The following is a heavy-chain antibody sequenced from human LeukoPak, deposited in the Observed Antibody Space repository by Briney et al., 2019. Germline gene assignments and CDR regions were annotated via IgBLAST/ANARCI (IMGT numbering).Heavy chain of an antibody. CDR2: ISYDGSNK. D-gene: IGHD6-13*01. Sequence: GRSLRLSCAASGFTFSSYGMHWVRQAPDKGLEWVAVISYDGSNKYYADSVKGRFTISRDNSKNTLYLQMNSLRAEDTAVYYCASYSSSWEGGHNWFDPWGQGTLVTVSS. V-gene: IGHV3-30*03. J-gene: IGHJ5*02. CDR3: ASYSSSWEGGHNWFDP. CDR1: GFTFSSYG.